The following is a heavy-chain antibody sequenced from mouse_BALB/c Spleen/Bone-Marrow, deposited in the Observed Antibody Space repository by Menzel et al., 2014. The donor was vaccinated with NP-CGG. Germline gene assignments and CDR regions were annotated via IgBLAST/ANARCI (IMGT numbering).Heavy chain of an antibody. J-gene: IGHJ1*01. CDR1: GFNIKDTY. Sequence: EAQLQQSGAELVKPGASVKLSCTASGFNIKDTYMHWVKQRPEQGLEWIGRIDPANGNTKYDPKFQGKATITADTFSNTAYLQLSSLTSEDTAVFYRPRGYGSSYGTGYFDVWGAGTTVTVSS. V-gene: IGHV14-3*02. D-gene: IGHD1-1*01. CDR3: PRGYGSSYGTGYFDV. CDR2: IDPANGNT.